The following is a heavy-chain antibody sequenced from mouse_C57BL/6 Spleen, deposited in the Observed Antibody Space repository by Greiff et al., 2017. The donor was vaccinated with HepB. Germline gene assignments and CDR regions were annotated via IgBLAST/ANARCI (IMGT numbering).Heavy chain of an antibody. CDR1: GYSFTSYY. D-gene: IGHD2-4*01. Sequence: VQLQQPGPELVKPGASVKISCKASGYSFTSYYIHWVKQRPGQGLEWIGWIYPGSGNTKYNEKFKGKATLTADTSSSTAYMQLSSLTSEDSAVYYCARAGDYPSWYFDVWGTGTTVTVSS. CDR2: IYPGSGNT. CDR3: ARAGDYPSWYFDV. V-gene: IGHV1-66*01. J-gene: IGHJ1*03.